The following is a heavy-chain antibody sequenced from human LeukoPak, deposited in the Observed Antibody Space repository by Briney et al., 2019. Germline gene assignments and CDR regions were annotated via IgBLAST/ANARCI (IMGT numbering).Heavy chain of an antibody. V-gene: IGHV4-31*03. Sequence: PSETLSLTCTVSGGSISSGGYYWSWIRQHPGKGLEWIGYIYYSGSTYYNPSLKSRVTISVDTSKNQFSLKLSSVTAADTAVYYCARYLTIFGVVMEFDPWGQGTLVTVSS. J-gene: IGHJ5*02. D-gene: IGHD3-3*01. CDR1: GGSISSGGYY. CDR3: ARYLTIFGVVMEFDP. CDR2: IYYSGST.